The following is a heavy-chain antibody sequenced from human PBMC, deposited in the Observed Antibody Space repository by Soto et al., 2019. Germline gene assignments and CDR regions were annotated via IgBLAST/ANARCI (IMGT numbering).Heavy chain of an antibody. V-gene: IGHV3-23*01. CDR3: AKDSIYQEFELEY. D-gene: IGHD3-10*01. Sequence: GGSLRLSCVASGFTFSNYAMSWVRQAPGKGLEWVSTMSGIGDITYYADSVKGRFTISRDNSRNTVYLQMNSLRAEDTAVYYCAKDSIYQEFELEYWGQGALVTVSS. CDR1: GFTFSNYA. CDR2: MSGIGDIT. J-gene: IGHJ4*02.